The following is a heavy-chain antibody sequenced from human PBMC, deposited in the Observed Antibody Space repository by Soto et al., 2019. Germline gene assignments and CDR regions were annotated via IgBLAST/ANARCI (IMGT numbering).Heavy chain of an antibody. J-gene: IGHJ5*02. V-gene: IGHV4-59*01. CDR2: IYYSGST. CDR3: ARVSHDFWSGYLVWFDP. CDR1: GGSISSYY. D-gene: IGHD3-3*01. Sequence: SETLSLTCTVSGGSISSYYWSWIRQPPGKGLEWIGYIYYSGSTNYNPSLKSRVTISVDTSKNQFSPKLSSVTAADTAVYHCARVSHDFWSGYLVWFDPWGQGTLVTVSS.